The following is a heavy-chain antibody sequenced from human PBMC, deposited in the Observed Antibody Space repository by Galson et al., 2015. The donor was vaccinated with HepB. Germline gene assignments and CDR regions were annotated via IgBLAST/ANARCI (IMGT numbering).Heavy chain of an antibody. J-gene: IGHJ3*02. D-gene: IGHD2-15*01. CDR3: ASTPNLGYCSGGSCYAFDI. CDR1: GYSFTSYW. V-gene: IGHV5-10-1*01. Sequence: QSGAEVKKPGKSLRISCKGSGYSFTSYWISWVRQMPGKGLEWMGRIDPSDSYTNYSPSFQGHVTISADKSISTAYLQWSSLKASDTAMYYCASTPNLGYCSGGSCYAFDIWGQGTMVTVSS. CDR2: IDPSDSYT.